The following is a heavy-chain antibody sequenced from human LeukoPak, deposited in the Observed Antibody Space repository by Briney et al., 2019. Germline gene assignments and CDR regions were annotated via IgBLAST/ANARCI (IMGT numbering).Heavy chain of an antibody. CDR1: GYTFTSYG. CDR3: ARLVAYYDSSGYPGDY. V-gene: IGHV1-18*01. D-gene: IGHD3-22*01. CDR2: ISAYNGNT. J-gene: IGHJ4*02. Sequence: TSVKVSCKASGYTFTSYGISWVRQAPGQGLEWMGWISAYNGNTNYAQKLQGRVTMTTDTSTSTAYMELKSLRSDDTAVYYCARLVAYYDSSGYPGDYWGQGTLVTVSS.